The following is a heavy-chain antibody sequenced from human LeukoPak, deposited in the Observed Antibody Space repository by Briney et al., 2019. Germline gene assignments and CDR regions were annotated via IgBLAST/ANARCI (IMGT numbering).Heavy chain of an antibody. CDR2: INHSGST. CDR1: GGSFSGYY. Sequence: SETLSLTCAVYGGSFSGYYWSWIRQPPGKGREWIGEINHSGSTNYNPSLRSRVTISVDTSKNQFSLKLSSVTAADTAVYYCATHPNADAFDIWGQGTMVTVSS. V-gene: IGHV4-34*01. D-gene: IGHD2-8*01. CDR3: ATHPNADAFDI. J-gene: IGHJ3*02.